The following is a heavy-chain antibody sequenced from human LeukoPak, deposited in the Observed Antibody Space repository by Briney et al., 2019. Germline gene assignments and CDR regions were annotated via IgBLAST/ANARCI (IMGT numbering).Heavy chain of an antibody. CDR2: INPNSGGT. V-gene: IGHV1-2*02. Sequence: ASVKVSCKASGYTFTGYYMHWVRQAPGQGLEWMGWINPNSGGTNCAQKFQGRVTMTRDTSISTAYMELSRLRSDDTAVYYCARVVATWGGFDYWGQGTLVTVSS. CDR1: GYTFTGYY. CDR3: ARVVATWGGFDY. J-gene: IGHJ4*02. D-gene: IGHD5-12*01.